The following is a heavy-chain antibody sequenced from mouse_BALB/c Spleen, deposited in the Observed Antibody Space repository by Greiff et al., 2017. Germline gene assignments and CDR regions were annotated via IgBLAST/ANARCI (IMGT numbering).Heavy chain of an antibody. Sequence: VQLQESGAELVRPGSSVKISCKASGYAFSSYWMNWVKQRPGQGLEWIGQIYPGDGDTNYNGKFKGKATLTADKSSSTAYMQLSSLTSEDSAVYFCASLYGNYVYYFDYWGQGTTLTVSS. V-gene: IGHV1-80*01. J-gene: IGHJ2*01. CDR3: ASLYGNYVYYFDY. CDR2: IYPGDGDT. D-gene: IGHD2-1*01. CDR1: GYAFSSYW.